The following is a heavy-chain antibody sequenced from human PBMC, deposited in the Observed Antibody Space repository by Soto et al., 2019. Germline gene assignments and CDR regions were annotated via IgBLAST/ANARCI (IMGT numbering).Heavy chain of an antibody. CDR2: IYSGGST. D-gene: IGHD5-12*01. CDR1: GFTVSSNY. Sequence: EVQLVESGGGLVQPGGSLRLSCAASGFTVSSNYMSWVRQAPGKGLEWVSVIYSGGSTYYADSVKGRFTISRDNSKNTLYLHMNSLRAEDTAVYYCASSGYSGYDSFDYWGQGTLVTVSS. CDR3: ASSGYSGYDSFDY. V-gene: IGHV3-66*01. J-gene: IGHJ4*02.